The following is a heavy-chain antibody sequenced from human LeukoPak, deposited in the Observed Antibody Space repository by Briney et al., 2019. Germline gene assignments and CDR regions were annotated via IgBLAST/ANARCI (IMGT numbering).Heavy chain of an antibody. D-gene: IGHD1-1*01. J-gene: IGHJ6*02. V-gene: IGHV4-34*01. CDR1: GGSFSGYY. CDR2: INHSGST. Sequence: NTSETLSLTCAVYGGSFSGYYWSWIRQPPGKGLEWIGEINHSGSTNYNPSLKSRVTISVDTSKNQFSLKLSSVTAADTAVYYCARGRHGYNFCYYYYGMDVWGQGTTVTVSS. CDR3: ARGRHGYNFCYYYYGMDV.